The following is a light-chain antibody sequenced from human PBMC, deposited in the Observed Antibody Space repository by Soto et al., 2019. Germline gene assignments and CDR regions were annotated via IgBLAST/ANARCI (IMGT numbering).Light chain of an antibody. CDR1: QGISSW. V-gene: IGKV1D-12*01. CDR3: QQANSFPPIT. Sequence: DIQMTQSPSSVSASVGDRVTITCRASQGISSWLVWYQQKPEKAPKLLIYAASSLQSGVPSRFSGSGSGTDFTLTISSLQPEDFATYYCQQANSFPPITFGRGTRLEIK. J-gene: IGKJ5*01. CDR2: AAS.